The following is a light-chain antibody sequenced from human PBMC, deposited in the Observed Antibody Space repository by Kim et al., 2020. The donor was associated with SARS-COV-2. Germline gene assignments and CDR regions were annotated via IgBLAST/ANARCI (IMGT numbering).Light chain of an antibody. CDR2: DAS. CDR1: QSISNW. CDR3: QQYNSYSLYT. J-gene: IGKJ2*01. V-gene: IGKV1-5*01. Sequence: GDRVTITCQASQSISNWLAWYQQKPGKAPKLLISDASSLESGVPSRFSGSGSGTEFTLTISSLQPDDFATYYCQQYNSYSLYTFGQGTKLEIK.